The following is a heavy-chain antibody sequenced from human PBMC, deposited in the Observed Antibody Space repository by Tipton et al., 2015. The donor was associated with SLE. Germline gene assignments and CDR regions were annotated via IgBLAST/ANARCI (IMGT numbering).Heavy chain of an antibody. CDR3: AKDHPIGSSWYLNAFDI. CDR2: IYSGGST. CDR1: GFTVSSNY. D-gene: IGHD6-13*01. J-gene: IGHJ3*02. Sequence: SLRLSCAASGFTVSSNYMSWVRQAPGKGLEWVSVIYSGGSTYYADSVKGRFTISRDNSKNTLYLQMSSLRAEDTAVYYCAKDHPIGSSWYLNAFDIWGQGTMVTVSS. V-gene: IGHV3-66*02.